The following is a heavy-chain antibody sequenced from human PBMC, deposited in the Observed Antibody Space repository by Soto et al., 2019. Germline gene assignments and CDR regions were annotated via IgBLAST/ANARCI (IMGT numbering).Heavy chain of an antibody. J-gene: IGHJ6*02. CDR1: GFIFRDWF. V-gene: IGHV3-11*04. Sequence: CAASGFIFRDWFMSWIRQAPGKGLEWISYISKDSGRATRYADSVKGRFTISRDNAKNSLYLQMNSLRAEDTAVYYCASSYDILTGYSFYYYYYGMDVWGQGTTVTVSS. CDR3: ASSYDILTGYSFYYYYYGMDV. D-gene: IGHD3-9*01. CDR2: ISKDSGRAT.